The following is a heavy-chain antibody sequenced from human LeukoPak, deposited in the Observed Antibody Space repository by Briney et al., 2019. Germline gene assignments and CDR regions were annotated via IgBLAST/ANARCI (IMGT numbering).Heavy chain of an antibody. CDR3: ARDYATLNAFDI. J-gene: IGHJ3*02. CDR1: GGSISSYY. CDR2: IYYSGST. D-gene: IGHD3-16*01. V-gene: IGHV4-59*01. Sequence: SETLSLTCTVPGGSISSYYWSWIRQPPGKGLEWIGYIYYSGSTNYNPSLKSRVTISVDTSKNQFSLKLSSVTAADTAVYYCARDYATLNAFDIWGQGTMVTVSS.